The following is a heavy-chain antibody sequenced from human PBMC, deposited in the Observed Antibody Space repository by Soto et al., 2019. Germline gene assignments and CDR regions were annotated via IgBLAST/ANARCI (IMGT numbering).Heavy chain of an antibody. D-gene: IGHD2-2*03. CDR2: ISSSSSYT. J-gene: IGHJ4*02. Sequence: GGSLRLSCAASGFTFSDYYMSWIRQAPGKGLEWVSYISSSSSYTNYADSVKGRFTISRDNAKNSLYLQMNSLRAEDTAVYYCARVVAVGYCSSTSCPPFDYWGQGTLVTVSS. V-gene: IGHV3-11*05. CDR3: ARVVAVGYCSSTSCPPFDY. CDR1: GFTFSDYY.